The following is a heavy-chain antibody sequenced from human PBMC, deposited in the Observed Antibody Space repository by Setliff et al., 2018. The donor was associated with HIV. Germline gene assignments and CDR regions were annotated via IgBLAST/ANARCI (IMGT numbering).Heavy chain of an antibody. CDR1: GGTFSSYV. D-gene: IGHD1-26*01. CDR3: ARLPLRSGSPIDY. Sequence: SVKVSCKASGGTFSSYVISWVRQAPGQGLEWMGGIIPILGIANYAQKFQGRVTITADKFTSTAYMELSSLRSEDTAVYYCARLPLRSGSPIDYWGQGTLVTVSS. J-gene: IGHJ4*02. V-gene: IGHV1-69*10. CDR2: IIPILGIA.